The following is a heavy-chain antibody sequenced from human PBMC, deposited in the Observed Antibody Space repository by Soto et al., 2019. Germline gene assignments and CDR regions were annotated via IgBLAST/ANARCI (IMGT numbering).Heavy chain of an antibody. CDR1: GFSLTTSGVG. D-gene: IGHD2-8*02. V-gene: IGHV2-5*02. CDR2: IFWDDDK. J-gene: IGHJ4*02. Sequence: GSGPTLVNPTQTLTLTCSFSGFSLTTSGVGVGWVRQSPEKALEWLALIFWDDDKRYSPSLRSRLTIAKDTSKNRVVPTLTNVEPVDTATYYCARILTATGGHFDSWGQGALVTVSS. CDR3: ARILTATGGHFDS.